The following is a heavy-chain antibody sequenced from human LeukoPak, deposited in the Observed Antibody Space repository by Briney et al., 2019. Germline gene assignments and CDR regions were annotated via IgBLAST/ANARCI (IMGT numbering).Heavy chain of an antibody. CDR3: ARRPAAAGSPAEYFQH. V-gene: IGHV5-51*01. CDR1: GYSSTSYW. J-gene: IGHJ1*01. D-gene: IGHD6-13*01. CDR2: IYPGDSDT. Sequence: GESLKISCKGSGYSSTSYWIGWVRQMPGKGLEWMGIIYPGDSDTRYSPSFQGQVTISADKSISTAYLQWSSLKASDTAMYYCARRPAAAGSPAEYFQHWGQGTLVTVSS.